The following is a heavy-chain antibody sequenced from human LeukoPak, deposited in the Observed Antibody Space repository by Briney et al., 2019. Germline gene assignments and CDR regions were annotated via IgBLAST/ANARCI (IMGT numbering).Heavy chain of an antibody. D-gene: IGHD3/OR15-3a*01. CDR3: ARANGGGTGYPFYYFDY. Sequence: ASVKVPCKASGYTFTSYYMHWVRQAPGQGLEWMGIINPSGGSTSYAQKFQGRVTMTRDTSTSTVYMELSSLRSEDTVVYYCARANGGGTGYPFYYFDYWGQGTLVTVSS. V-gene: IGHV1-46*01. J-gene: IGHJ4*02. CDR2: INPSGGST. CDR1: GYTFTSYY.